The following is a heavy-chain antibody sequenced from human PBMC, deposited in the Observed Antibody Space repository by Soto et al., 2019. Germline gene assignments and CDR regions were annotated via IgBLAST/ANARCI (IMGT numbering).Heavy chain of an antibody. D-gene: IGHD2-21*02. Sequence: GQLVQSGAEVKGPGASVRVSCKTSGYTFGDFYIHWVRQAPGQGLEWMGWMNPDSGVTDLAQKFRGRVTMASDTSTHTAYMALNILRSEDTGVYYCARGGSMVTESYFDIWGQGTLVTVSS. V-gene: IGHV1-2*02. CDR3: ARGGSMVTESYFDI. J-gene: IGHJ4*02. CDR2: MNPDSGVT. CDR1: GYTFGDFY.